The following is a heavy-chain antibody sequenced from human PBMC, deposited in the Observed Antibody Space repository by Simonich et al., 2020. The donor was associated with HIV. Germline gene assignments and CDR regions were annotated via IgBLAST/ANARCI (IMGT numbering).Heavy chain of an antibody. CDR3: ARRGSVSSGSPRYFDS. CDR1: GGSISTRNYY. J-gene: IGHJ4*01. CDR2: IDYSGTP. D-gene: IGHD3-10*01. Sequence: QVLLQESGPGLVKPSETLSLTCSVSGGSISTRNYYWGWIRQPPGKVLECIGSIDYSGTPYYTHSLKSRVSISVDTSKNQFSLKWTSVTAADTAVYYCARRGSVSSGSPRYFDSWGHGTLVTVSS. V-gene: IGHV4-39*01.